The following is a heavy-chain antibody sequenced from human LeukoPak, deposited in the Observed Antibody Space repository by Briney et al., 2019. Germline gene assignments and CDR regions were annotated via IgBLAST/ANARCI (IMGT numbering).Heavy chain of an antibody. CDR2: ISYDGSNK. CDR1: GFTFSSYG. D-gene: IGHD5-12*01. CDR3: AKGVDFHY. J-gene: IGHJ4*02. Sequence: PGESLRLSCAASGFTFSSYGMHWVRQAPGKGLEWVAVISYDGSNKYYADSVKGRFTISRDNSKNTLYLQMNSLRAEDTAVYYCAKGVDFHYWGQGTLVTVSS. V-gene: IGHV3-30*18.